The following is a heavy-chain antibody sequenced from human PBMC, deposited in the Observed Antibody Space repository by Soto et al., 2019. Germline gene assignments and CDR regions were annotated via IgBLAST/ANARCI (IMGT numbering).Heavy chain of an antibody. CDR2: IYYSGST. CDR1: GGSISSGGYY. V-gene: IGHV4-31*03. CDR3: ASHCSSTFFCGVHWFDP. J-gene: IGHJ5*02. Sequence: QVQLQESGPGLVKPSQTLSLTCTVSGGSISSGGYYWSWIRQHPGKGLEWIGYIYYSGSTYYNPSLKSRVTISVDTSKNQFSLKLSSVTAADTAVYYCASHCSSTFFCGVHWFDPWGQGTLVTVSS. D-gene: IGHD2-2*01.